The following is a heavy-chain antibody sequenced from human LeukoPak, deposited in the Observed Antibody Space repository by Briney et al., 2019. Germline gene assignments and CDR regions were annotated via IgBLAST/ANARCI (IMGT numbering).Heavy chain of an antibody. CDR2: IYYSGST. CDR1: GGSISSYY. CDR3: ARVKGYDTSGYYSGWFDP. Sequence: SETLSPTCTVSGGSISSYYWSWIRQPPGKGLEWIGYIYYSGSTNYNPSLKSRVTISVDTSKTQFSLRLSTVTAADTAMYYCARVKGYDTSGYYSGWFDPWGQGTLVTVSS. V-gene: IGHV4-59*01. J-gene: IGHJ5*02. D-gene: IGHD3-22*01.